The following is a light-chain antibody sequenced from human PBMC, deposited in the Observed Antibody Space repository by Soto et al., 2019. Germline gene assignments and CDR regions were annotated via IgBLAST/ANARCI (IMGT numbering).Light chain of an antibody. J-gene: IGKJ4*01. CDR1: ENVGTN. CDR3: QQYNNWGLS. V-gene: IGKV3D-15*01. Sequence: IVMTQSPATLSVSPGEGVTLSCRASENVGTNVAWYQQKPGQAPRLLIYGSSTRATGIPVTFSGSGSGTEFTLTISSLQSEESAVYYCQQYNNWGLSFGGGTKVEIK. CDR2: GSS.